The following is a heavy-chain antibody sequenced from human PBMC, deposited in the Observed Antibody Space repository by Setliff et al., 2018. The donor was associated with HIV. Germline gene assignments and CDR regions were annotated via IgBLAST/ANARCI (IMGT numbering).Heavy chain of an antibody. CDR1: GVSISNYY. J-gene: IGHJ4*02. CDR3: ANTPGIAVAGTHYYFDY. D-gene: IGHD6-19*01. CDR2: MYYSGNT. V-gene: IGHV4-59*01. Sequence: LSLTCTVSGVSISNYYWSWIRQPPGKGLEWIGYMYYSGNTNYNPSLKSRVTISVDTSKSQFSLKLNSVTAADTAVYYCANTPGIAVAGTHYYFDYWGQGTLVTVSS.